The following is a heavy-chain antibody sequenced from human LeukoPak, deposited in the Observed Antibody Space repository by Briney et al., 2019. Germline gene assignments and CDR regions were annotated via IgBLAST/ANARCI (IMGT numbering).Heavy chain of an antibody. CDR2: ITTGGRP. CDR3: AKGPYGLGIYYGMDV. D-gene: IGHD3-10*01. V-gene: IGHV3-23*01. J-gene: IGHJ6*02. CDR1: GFTFSSYA. Sequence: GGSLRLSCAASGFTFSSYAMSWVRQAPGKGLEWVSGITTGGRPYYADSVKGRFTISRDNPKNTVYLQMNGLRAEDTAVYYCAKGPYGLGIYYGMDVWGQGTTVTV.